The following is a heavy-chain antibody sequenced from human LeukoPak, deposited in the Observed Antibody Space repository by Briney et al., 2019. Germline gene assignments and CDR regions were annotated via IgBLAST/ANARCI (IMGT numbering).Heavy chain of an antibody. CDR3: ARDKGGYYDSSGSDAFDI. CDR1: GFTFSSYS. J-gene: IGHJ3*02. Sequence: GGFLRLSCAASGFTFSSYSMNWVRQAPGKGLEWVSSISSSSSYIYYADSVKGRFTISRDNAKNSLYLQMNSLRAEDTAVYYCARDKGGYYDSSGSDAFDIWGQGTMVTVSS. D-gene: IGHD3-22*01. V-gene: IGHV3-21*01. CDR2: ISSSSSYI.